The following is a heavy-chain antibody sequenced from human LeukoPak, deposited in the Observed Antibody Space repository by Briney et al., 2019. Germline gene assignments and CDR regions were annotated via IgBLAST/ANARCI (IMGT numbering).Heavy chain of an antibody. CDR1: GFTFRSYA. D-gene: IGHD3-22*01. Sequence: PGGSLRLSCAASGFTFRSYAINWVRQAPGKGLEWVSGITGSGGTAFYAGSVRGRFTISRDNFKNTVYLQMNSLRAEDTAIYYCAKEGFSDSSGAFDSWGQGALVTVSS. CDR2: ITGSGGTA. CDR3: AKEGFSDSSGAFDS. V-gene: IGHV3-23*01. J-gene: IGHJ4*02.